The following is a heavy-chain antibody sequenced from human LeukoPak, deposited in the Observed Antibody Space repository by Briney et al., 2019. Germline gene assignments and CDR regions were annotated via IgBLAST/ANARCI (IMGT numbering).Heavy chain of an antibody. Sequence: GGSLRLSCAASGFTFSTNVMNWIRQAPGKGLEWASYISGDTNTIYYADSVKGRFTISRDNAKNSLYLQMNSLRAEDTAVYYCARAGYSSNWYVSYYYYYMDVWGKGTTVTVSS. CDR1: GFTFSTNV. V-gene: IGHV3-48*04. D-gene: IGHD6-13*01. CDR2: ISGDTNTI. J-gene: IGHJ6*03. CDR3: ARAGYSSNWYVSYYYYYMDV.